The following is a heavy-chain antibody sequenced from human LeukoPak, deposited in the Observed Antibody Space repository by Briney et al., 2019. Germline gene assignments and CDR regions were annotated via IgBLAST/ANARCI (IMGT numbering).Heavy chain of an antibody. CDR3: ARDYLEEQQLAPDY. J-gene: IGHJ4*02. CDR1: GFTFSSYA. CDR2: ISYDGSNK. Sequence: HPGRSLRLSCAASGFTFSSYAMHWVRQAPGKGLEWVAVISYDGSNKYYADSVKGRFTISRDNSKNTLYLQMNSLRAEDTAVYYCARDYLEEQQLAPDYWGQGTLVTVSS. V-gene: IGHV3-30-3*01. D-gene: IGHD6-13*01.